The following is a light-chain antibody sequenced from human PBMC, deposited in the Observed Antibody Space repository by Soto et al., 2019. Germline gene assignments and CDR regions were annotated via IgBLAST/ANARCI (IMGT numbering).Light chain of an antibody. CDR2: AAS. J-gene: IGKJ2*01. Sequence: IQLTQSPSSLSASVGDRVTITCRASQDISGYVAWYQQRPGKAPQLLIYAASALHTGVPSRFSGSGSGTDFTLTITSLQPEDFAVYYCQQYDKWPPSNTFGQGTKLEIK. CDR1: QDISGY. CDR3: QQYDKWPPSNT. V-gene: IGKV1-9*01.